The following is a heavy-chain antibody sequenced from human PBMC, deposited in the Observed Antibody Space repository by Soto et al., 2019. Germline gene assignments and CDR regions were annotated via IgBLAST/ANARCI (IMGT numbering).Heavy chain of an antibody. CDR1: GGTFSSYA. CDR3: ARDDWCGGDCYSGIYI. CDR2: IIPIFGTA. D-gene: IGHD2-21*02. J-gene: IGHJ3*02. Sequence: SVEVSCKXSGGTFSSYAISWVRQAPGQGLERMGGIIPIFGTANYAQKFQGRVTITADESTSTAYMELSSLRSEDTAVYYCARDDWCGGDCYSGIYIWGQGTMVTVSS. V-gene: IGHV1-69*13.